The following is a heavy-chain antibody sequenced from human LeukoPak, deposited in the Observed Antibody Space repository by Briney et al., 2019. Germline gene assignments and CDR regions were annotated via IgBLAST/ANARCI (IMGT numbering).Heavy chain of an antibody. V-gene: IGHV3-23*01. CDR1: GLIFSSYA. Sequence: GGSLRLSCAASGLIFSSYAMSWVRQAPGKGLEWVSAISGSGGSTYYADSMKGRFTISRDNSKNTLFLQMSSLRAEDTALYYCARARSGSYYRDPFDIWGQGTMVTVSS. CDR2: ISGSGGST. J-gene: IGHJ3*02. D-gene: IGHD1-26*01. CDR3: ARARSGSYYRDPFDI.